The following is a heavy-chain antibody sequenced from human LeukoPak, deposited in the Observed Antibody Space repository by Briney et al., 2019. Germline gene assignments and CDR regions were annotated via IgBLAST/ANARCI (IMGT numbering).Heavy chain of an antibody. D-gene: IGHD4-17*01. V-gene: IGHV3-74*01. J-gene: IGHJ4*02. CDR3: ARRGGLGYGDLDY. Sequence: GGSLRLSCAASGFTFNSYWMHWVRQAPGKGLVWVSRIKTDGSVTSYADSVKGRFTISRDNAKNTLYLQMDSLRAEDTAVYYCARRGGLGYGDLDYWGQGTLVTVSS. CDR1: GFTFNSYW. CDR2: IKTDGSVT.